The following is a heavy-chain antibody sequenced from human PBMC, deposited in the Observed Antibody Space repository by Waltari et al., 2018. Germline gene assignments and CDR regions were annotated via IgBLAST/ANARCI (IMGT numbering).Heavy chain of an antibody. CDR3: ARDRRGYFDY. CDR2: ISGDSRFI. V-gene: IGHV3-21*02. CDR1: GFTVSAYN. D-gene: IGHD3-16*01. Sequence: EVQLVESGGGLVKPGGPLRLSCDASGFTVSAYNMNWFRLAPGKGLEWVSSISGDSRFIYYADSVNDRFTISSDAAKDSLFLQMNSLRVEDTAIYYCARDRRGYFDYWGQGTLVTVSS. J-gene: IGHJ4*02.